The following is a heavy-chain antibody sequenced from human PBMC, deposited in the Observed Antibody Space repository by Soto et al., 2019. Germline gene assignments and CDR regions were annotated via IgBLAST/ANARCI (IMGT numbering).Heavy chain of an antibody. CDR2: ISHSGNT. J-gene: IGHJ5*02. CDR3: ARARWFDP. V-gene: IGHV4-34*01. CDR1: GGSFSGNY. Sequence: SETLSLTCAVYGGSFSGNYWTWIRQPPGKGLEWIGEISHSGNTCYNPSLETRVTMSVDTSKNQFSLKLSSVTAADTAVYYCARARWFDPLAQGTLVTVSS.